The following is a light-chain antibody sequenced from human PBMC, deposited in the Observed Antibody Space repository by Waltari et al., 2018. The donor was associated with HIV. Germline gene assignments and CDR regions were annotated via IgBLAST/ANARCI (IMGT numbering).Light chain of an antibody. V-gene: IGKV6-21*01. Sequence: EIVLTQSPDFQSVTPKEKVTITCRASQSIGSSLHWYQQKPDQSPKLLINYSYQSFSGVPSRFSGSVSGTNFTLTINSLEAEHAASFYCHLSSSLPPLTFGQGTNVEIK. CDR3: HLSSSLPPLT. CDR1: QSIGSS. CDR2: YSY. J-gene: IGKJ1*01.